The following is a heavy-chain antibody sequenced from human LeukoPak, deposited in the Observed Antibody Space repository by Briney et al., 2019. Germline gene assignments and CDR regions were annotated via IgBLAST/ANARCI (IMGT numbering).Heavy chain of an antibody. D-gene: IGHD2-2*02. Sequence: GGSLRLSCAASGFTFSSYAMSWVRQAPGKGLEWVSAISGSGGSTYYADSVKGRFTISRDNSKNTLYLQMNSLRAEDTAVYYCAKDTCSSTSCYTTMQYYFDYWGQGTLVTVSS. CDR2: ISGSGGST. CDR3: AKDTCSSTSCYTTMQYYFDY. V-gene: IGHV3-23*01. CDR1: GFTFSSYA. J-gene: IGHJ4*02.